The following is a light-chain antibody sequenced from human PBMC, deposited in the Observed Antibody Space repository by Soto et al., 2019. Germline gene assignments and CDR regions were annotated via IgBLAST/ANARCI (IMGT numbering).Light chain of an antibody. J-gene: IGKJ1*01. Sequence: GDRVTITCRASQSIRSLLAWYQQKPGKAPKLLIYDASSLESGVPSRFSGSGSGTEFTLTISSLQPDDFATYYCQQYNSYSWTFGQGTKVDIK. CDR3: QQYNSYSWT. CDR2: DAS. V-gene: IGKV1-5*01. CDR1: QSIRSL.